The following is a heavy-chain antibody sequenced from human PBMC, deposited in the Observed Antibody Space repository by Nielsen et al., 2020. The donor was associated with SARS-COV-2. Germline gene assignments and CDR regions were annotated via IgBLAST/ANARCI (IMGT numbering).Heavy chain of an antibody. CDR3: TNWNDGY. CDR1: GFTFSNSW. D-gene: IGHD1-1*01. CDR2: ISPDGDIV. Sequence: GESLKISCAASGFTFSNSWMHWVRQDPGKGLVWVSRISPDGDIVNYADSVRGRFTTSRDNAKNTLYLQMNSLRAEDTAVYFCTNWNDGYWGQGTPVTVSS. V-gene: IGHV3-74*01. J-gene: IGHJ4*02.